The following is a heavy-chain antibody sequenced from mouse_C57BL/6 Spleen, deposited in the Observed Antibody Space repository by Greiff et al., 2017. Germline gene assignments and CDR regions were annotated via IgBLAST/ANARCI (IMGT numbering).Heavy chain of an antibody. D-gene: IGHD4-1*01. J-gene: IGHJ2*01. CDR1: GFTFSSYA. V-gene: IGHV5-4*01. CDR3: AREGSNWDSLDY. Sequence: EVMLVESGGGLVKPGGSLKLSCAASGFTFSSYAMSWVRQTPEKRLEWVATISAGGSYTYYPDNVKGRFTISRDNAKNNLYLQMSQLKSEDTAMYYCAREGSNWDSLDYWGQGTTLTVSS. CDR2: ISAGGSYT.